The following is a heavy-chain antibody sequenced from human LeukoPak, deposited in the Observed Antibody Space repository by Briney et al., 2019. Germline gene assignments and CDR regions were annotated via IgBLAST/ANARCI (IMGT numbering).Heavy chain of an antibody. J-gene: IGHJ5*02. CDR3: ARDEVGATNWLDP. V-gene: IGHV4-30-4*01. D-gene: IGHD1-26*01. CDR2: IYYSVST. Sequence: SQTLSLTCAVSGGSISSGEYYWSWIRQPPGKGLEWIGYIYYSVSTYYNPSLKSRLTISVDTSNSQFSLRLTSVTAADTAVYYCARDEVGATNWLDPWGQGTLVTVSS. CDR1: GGSISSGEYY.